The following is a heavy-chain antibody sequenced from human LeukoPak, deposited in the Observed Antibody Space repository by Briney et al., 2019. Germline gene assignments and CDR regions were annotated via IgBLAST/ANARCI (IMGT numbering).Heavy chain of an antibody. D-gene: IGHD2-8*02. J-gene: IGHJ4*02. CDR1: GFTFSSFA. CDR3: AKPRTTGLGWAQFDY. CDR2: FDGNGPNT. V-gene: IGHV3-23*01. Sequence: EGSLRLSCAASGFTFSSFAMTWVRQAPGKGLEWVSGFDGNGPNTYYADSVKGRWTISRDNSRNTLYLEMNSLRPEDTAIYYCAKPRTTGLGWAQFDYWGQGSLVTVSS.